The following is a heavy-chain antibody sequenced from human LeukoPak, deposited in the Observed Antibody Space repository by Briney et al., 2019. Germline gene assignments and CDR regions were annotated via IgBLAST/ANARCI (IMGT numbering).Heavy chain of an antibody. Sequence: SETLSLTCTVSGGSISSGSYYWSWIRRPAGKGLEWIGRIYTSGSTNYNPSLKSRVTISVDTSKNQFSLKLSSVTAADTAVYYCARVGQQLVRGGYWGQGTLVTVSS. J-gene: IGHJ4*02. CDR1: GGSISSGSYY. D-gene: IGHD6-13*01. V-gene: IGHV4-61*02. CDR2: IYTSGST. CDR3: ARVGQQLVRGGY.